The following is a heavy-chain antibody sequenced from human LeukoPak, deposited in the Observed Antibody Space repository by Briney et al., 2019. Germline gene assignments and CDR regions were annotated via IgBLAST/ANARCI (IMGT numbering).Heavy chain of an antibody. CDR3: ARGGLRYFAL. D-gene: IGHD3-16*01. V-gene: IGHV3-7*04. Sequence: GVSLRLSCAASGFTFSNYWMSWVRQAPGKGLEWVANIKEDGSEKYYVDSVKGRFTISRDNGKNSLYLQMNSLRVEDTAVYYCARGGLRYFALWGQGALVTVSS. J-gene: IGHJ5*02. CDR2: IKEDGSEK. CDR1: GFTFSNYW.